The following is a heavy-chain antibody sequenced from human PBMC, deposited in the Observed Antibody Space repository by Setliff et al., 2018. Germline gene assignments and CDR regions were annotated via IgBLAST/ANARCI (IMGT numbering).Heavy chain of an antibody. CDR2: INPNSGGT. V-gene: IGHV1-2*02. J-gene: IGHJ4*02. CDR1: GYTFTSYA. Sequence: ASVKVSCKASGYTFTSYAMHWVRQAPGQRLEWMGWINPNSGGTNSAQKFQGRVTMTRDTSISTAYMELSRLRSDDTAVYYCARDFVGGSYSKWGQGTLVTVSS. D-gene: IGHD1-26*01. CDR3: ARDFVGGSYSK.